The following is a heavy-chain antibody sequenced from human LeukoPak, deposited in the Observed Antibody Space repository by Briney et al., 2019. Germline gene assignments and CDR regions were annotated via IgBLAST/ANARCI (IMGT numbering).Heavy chain of an antibody. D-gene: IGHD1-7*01. CDR1: GFTFSTSA. Sequence: HPGGSLRLSCAASGFTFSTSAMNWVRQAPGKGLEWVSAISGSGGRTDYADSVKGRFTISRDNSKNTLYLQMNSLRVEDTAVYYCAKEGKTRNWNYYQAKPVYWGQGTLVTVSS. V-gene: IGHV3-23*01. J-gene: IGHJ4*02. CDR2: ISGSGGRT. CDR3: AKEGKTRNWNYYQAKPVY.